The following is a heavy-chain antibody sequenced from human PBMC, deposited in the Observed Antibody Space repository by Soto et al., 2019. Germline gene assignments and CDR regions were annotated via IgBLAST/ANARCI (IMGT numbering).Heavy chain of an antibody. Sequence: QLQLQESGSGLVKPSQTLSLTCADSGGSISSGGYSWSWIRQPPGKGLEWIGYIYHSGSTYYNPSLKSGVTISVDRANNQFSLKLISLTAADTAVYYCAREAAGDYVFRFDPWGQGTPVTVSS. D-gene: IGHD4-17*01. CDR3: AREAAGDYVFRFDP. CDR2: IYHSGST. CDR1: GGSISSGGYS. V-gene: IGHV4-30-2*01. J-gene: IGHJ5*02.